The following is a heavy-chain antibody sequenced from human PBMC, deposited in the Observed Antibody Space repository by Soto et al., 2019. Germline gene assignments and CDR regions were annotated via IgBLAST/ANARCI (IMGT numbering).Heavy chain of an antibody. J-gene: IGHJ5*02. D-gene: IGHD2-2*01. CDR1: GYTFTSYY. Sequence: ASVKVSCKASGYTFTSYYMHWVRQAPGQGLEWMGIINPSGGSTSYAQKFQGRVTMTRDTSTSTVYMELSSLRSEDTAVYYCARGGDIVVVPAAITDFDPWGQGTLVTVSS. V-gene: IGHV1-46*01. CDR3: ARGGDIVVVPAAITDFDP. CDR2: INPSGGST.